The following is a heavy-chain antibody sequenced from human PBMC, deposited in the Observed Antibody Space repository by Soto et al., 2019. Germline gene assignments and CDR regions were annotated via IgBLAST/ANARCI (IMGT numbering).Heavy chain of an antibody. CDR2: MSYDGTNK. V-gene: IGHV3-30-3*01. CDR1: GFTFSSFT. J-gene: IGHJ4*02. Sequence: QVQLVESGGGVVQPGRSMRLSCEASGFTFSSFTMHWVRQAPGKGLEWVTLMSYDGTNKHYADSVKGRFTISRDNSKNTLYLQMNSLRAEDTAVYYCARSIAVAGTPEFDHWGQGTLVTVSS. D-gene: IGHD6-19*01. CDR3: ARSIAVAGTPEFDH.